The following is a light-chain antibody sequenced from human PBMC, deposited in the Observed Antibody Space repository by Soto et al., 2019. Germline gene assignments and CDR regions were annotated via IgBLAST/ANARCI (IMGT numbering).Light chain of an antibody. J-gene: IGKJ4*01. CDR3: QQYKNCPFT. Sequence: EIGITQSPATLSVSQGERATLSCRASQSVSSNLAWYQQKPGQAPRLLIYGASARATGIPARFSGSGSGTDFPLTISSLQSEDFSVYYCQQYKNCPFTYGGGTKVEIK. CDR1: QSVSSN. CDR2: GAS. V-gene: IGKV3-15*01.